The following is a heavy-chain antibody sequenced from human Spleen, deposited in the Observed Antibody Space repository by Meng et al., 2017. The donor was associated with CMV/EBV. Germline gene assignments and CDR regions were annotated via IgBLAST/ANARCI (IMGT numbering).Heavy chain of an antibody. J-gene: IGHJ6*02. CDR3: ARVGGNSPPYYYYGMDV. V-gene: IGHV3-21*01. Sequence: GGSLRLSCAASGFTFSSHSMNWVRQAPGKGLEWVSSIGTSDSYMYYLDSVRGRFTISRDNAKNSLYLQMNSLRAEDTAVYYCARVGGNSPPYYYYGMDVWGQGTTVTVSS. D-gene: IGHD4-23*01. CDR1: GFTFSSHS. CDR2: IGTSDSYM.